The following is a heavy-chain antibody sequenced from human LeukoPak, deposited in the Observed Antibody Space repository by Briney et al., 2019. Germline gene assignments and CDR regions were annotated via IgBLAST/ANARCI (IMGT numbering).Heavy chain of an antibody. CDR2: ISYDGSNK. CDR3: AREGGYYYDSSGIDY. Sequence: GGSLRLSCAAPGFTFSSYAMHWVRQAPGKGLEWVAVISYDGSNKYYADSVKGRFTISRDNSKNTLYLQMNSLRAEDTAVYYCAREGGYYYDSSGIDYWGQGTLVTVSS. D-gene: IGHD3-22*01. CDR1: GFTFSSYA. J-gene: IGHJ4*02. V-gene: IGHV3-30-3*01.